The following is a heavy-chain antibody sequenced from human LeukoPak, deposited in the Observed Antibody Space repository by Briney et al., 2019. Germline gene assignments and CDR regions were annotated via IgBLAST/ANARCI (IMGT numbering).Heavy chain of an antibody. D-gene: IGHD3-9*01. Sequence: SVKVSCKASGGTFSSYAISWVRQAPGQGLEWMGRIIPILGIANYAQKFQGRVTITADKSTSTAYMELSSLRSEDTAVYYCAGALNFDWLLGHYYYYGMDVWGQGTTVTVSS. CDR3: AGALNFDWLLGHYYYYGMDV. V-gene: IGHV1-69*04. CDR1: GGTFSSYA. CDR2: IIPILGIA. J-gene: IGHJ6*02.